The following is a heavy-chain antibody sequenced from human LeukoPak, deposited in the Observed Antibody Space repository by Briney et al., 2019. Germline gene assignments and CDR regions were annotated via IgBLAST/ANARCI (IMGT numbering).Heavy chain of an antibody. CDR1: GFTFTNYA. CDR2: INPDGGS. D-gene: IGHD2-15*01. J-gene: IGHJ4*02. CDR3: ARSGVATCHY. Sequence: GGSLRLSCQASGFTFTNYAMSWVRQAPGKGLEWVSSINPDGGSFFADSVKGRFTMSRDDSRSVVYLQMNSLSAEDTAVYYCARSGVATCHYWGQGILVTVSS. V-gene: IGHV3-23*01.